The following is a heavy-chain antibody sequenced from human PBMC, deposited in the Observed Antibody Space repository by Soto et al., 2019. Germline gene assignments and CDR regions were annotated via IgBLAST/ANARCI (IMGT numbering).Heavy chain of an antibody. CDR1: GFTFSSYA. V-gene: IGHV3-23*01. D-gene: IGHD6-19*01. Sequence: EVQLLESGGGLVQPGGSLRLSCAASGFTFSSYAMSWVRQAPGKGLEWVSAISGSGGSTYYADSVKGRFTISRDNSKNTLYLQMNILRAEDTAVYYCAKDTSGYSSGWYGYNWFDPWGQGTLVTVSS. CDR3: AKDTSGYSSGWYGYNWFDP. J-gene: IGHJ5*02. CDR2: ISGSGGST.